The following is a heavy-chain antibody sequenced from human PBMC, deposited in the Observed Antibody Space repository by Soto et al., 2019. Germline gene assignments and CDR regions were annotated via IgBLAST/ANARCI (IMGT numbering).Heavy chain of an antibody. CDR1: GGIFDSYA. V-gene: IGHV1-69*13. Sequence: ASVKVSCKASGGIFDSYAISWVRQAPGQGLEWMGGIIPIFGIANYAQKFQGRVTITADESTSTAYMELSSLRSDDTAVYYCARDRFRGYSGYEDYYYYGMDVWGQGTTVTVSS. D-gene: IGHD5-12*01. J-gene: IGHJ6*02. CDR3: ARDRFRGYSGYEDYYYYGMDV. CDR2: IIPIFGIA.